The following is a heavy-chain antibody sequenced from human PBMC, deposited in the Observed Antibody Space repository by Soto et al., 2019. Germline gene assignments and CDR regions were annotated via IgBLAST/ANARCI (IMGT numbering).Heavy chain of an antibody. D-gene: IGHD4-17*01. CDR1: GFTFSSYA. Sequence: GGSLRLSCAASGFTFSSYAMSWVRQAPGKGLEWVSAISGSGGSTYYADSVKGRCTISRDNSKNTLYLQMNSLRAEDTAVYYSAKDPIYGDPGGYWGQGTLVTVSS. V-gene: IGHV3-23*01. CDR2: ISGSGGST. J-gene: IGHJ4*02. CDR3: AKDPIYGDPGGY.